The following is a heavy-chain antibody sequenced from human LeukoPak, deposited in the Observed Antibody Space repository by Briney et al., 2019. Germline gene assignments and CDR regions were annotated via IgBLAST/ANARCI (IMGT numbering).Heavy chain of an antibody. CDR2: IIPILGIA. CDR3: AREDYGDSMFYGMDV. D-gene: IGHD4-17*01. V-gene: IGHV1-69*04. Sequence: SVKVSCKASGGTFSSYATSWVRQAPGQGVEWMGRIIPILGIANYAQKFQGRVTITADKSTSTAYMELSSLRSEDTAVYYCAREDYGDSMFYGMDVWGQGTTVTVSS. J-gene: IGHJ6*02. CDR1: GGTFSSYA.